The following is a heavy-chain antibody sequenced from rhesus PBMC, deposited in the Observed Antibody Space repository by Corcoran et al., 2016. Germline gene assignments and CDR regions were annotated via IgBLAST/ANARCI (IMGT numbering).Heavy chain of an antibody. CDR1: GGSISSSNW. V-gene: IGHV4-65*01. D-gene: IGHD3-28*01. CDR3: ARHPRSYYDSGYYTSVY. Sequence: QVQLQELGPGLVKPSETLSLTCAVSGGSISSSNWWSWIPQPPGKGREWIGYISGSSGSTYYNPSLKSRVTISTDTSKNQFSLKLSSVTAADTAVYYCARHPRSYYDSGYYTSVYWGQGVLVTVSS. CDR2: ISGSSGST. J-gene: IGHJ4*01.